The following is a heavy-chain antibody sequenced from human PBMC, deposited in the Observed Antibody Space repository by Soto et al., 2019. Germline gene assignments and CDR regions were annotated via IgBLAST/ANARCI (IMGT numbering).Heavy chain of an antibody. Sequence: SVKVSCKASGFTFTSSAMQWVRQARGQRLEWIGWIVVGSGNTNYAQKFQERVTITRDMSTSTAYMELSSLRSEDTAVYYCAAVGAELRYFDYAFDIWGQGTMVTVSS. CDR3: AAVGAELRYFDYAFDI. J-gene: IGHJ3*02. D-gene: IGHD3-9*01. CDR1: GFTFTSSA. CDR2: IVVGSGNT. V-gene: IGHV1-58*02.